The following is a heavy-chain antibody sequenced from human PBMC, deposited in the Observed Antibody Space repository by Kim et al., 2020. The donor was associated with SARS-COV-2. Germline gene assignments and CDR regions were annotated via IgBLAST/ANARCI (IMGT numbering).Heavy chain of an antibody. V-gene: IGHV1-3*01. CDR2: INAGNGNT. CDR3: ARERLVGATTVFDY. Sequence: ASVKVSCKASGYTFTSYAMHWVRQAPGQRLEWMGWINAGNGNTKYSQKFQGRVTITRDTSASTAYMELSSLRSEDTAVYYCARERLVGATTVFDYWGQGTLVTVSS. D-gene: IGHD1-26*01. CDR1: GYTFTSYA. J-gene: IGHJ4*02.